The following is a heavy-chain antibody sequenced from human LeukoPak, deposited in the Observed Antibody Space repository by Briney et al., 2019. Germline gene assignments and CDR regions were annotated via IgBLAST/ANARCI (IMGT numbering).Heavy chain of an antibody. D-gene: IGHD3-10*01. CDR2: IYYSGST. V-gene: IGHV4-39*01. CDR3: VRHQYYYGAGSYYVFDS. Sequence: PSETLSLTCTVSGGSIGISSSYWGWIRQPPGKGLEWIGSIYYSGSTYYNPSLKSRVTISVDTSKNQFSLKLSSVTAADTAVYYCVRHQYYYGAGSYYVFDSWGQGTLVTVSS. J-gene: IGHJ5*01. CDR1: GGSIGISSSY.